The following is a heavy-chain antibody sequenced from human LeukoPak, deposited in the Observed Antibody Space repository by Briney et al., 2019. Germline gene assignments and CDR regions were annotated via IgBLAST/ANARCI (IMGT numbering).Heavy chain of an antibody. D-gene: IGHD3-10*02. CDR3: AELGITMIGGV. J-gene: IGHJ6*04. V-gene: IGHV3-23*01. CDR1: GFIFSNYA. Sequence: PGGSLRLSCAASGFIFSNYAMNWVRQAPGKGLEWVSGISGSGSSTVYVDSVKGRFIISRDNSKNIMYLQMNSLRAEDTAVYYCAELGITMIGGVWGKGTTVTISS. CDR2: ISGSGSST.